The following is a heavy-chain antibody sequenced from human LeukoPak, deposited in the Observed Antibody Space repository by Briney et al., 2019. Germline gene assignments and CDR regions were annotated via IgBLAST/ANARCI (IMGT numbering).Heavy chain of an antibody. V-gene: IGHV1-69*04. CDR2: IIPVLGIA. CDR1: GGTFGSYA. D-gene: IGHD6-19*01. J-gene: IGHJ5*02. CDR3: ARGGIAVAGSDGRLDP. Sequence: GASVKVSCKASGGTFGSYAISWVRQAPGQGLEWMGRIIPVLGIAVYAQKFQGRVTITADTSTTTTNIELTSLKSEDTAVYYCARGGIAVAGSDGRLDPWGQGTLVIVSA.